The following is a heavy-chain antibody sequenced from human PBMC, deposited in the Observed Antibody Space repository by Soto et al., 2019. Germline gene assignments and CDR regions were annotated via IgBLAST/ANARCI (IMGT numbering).Heavy chain of an antibody. D-gene: IGHD3-10*01. CDR2: IDNAGTDS. J-gene: IGHJ6*04. CDR1: GFTLSGRS. Sequence: EVQLVESGGGLVQPGGSPRLSCAASGFTLSGRSMHWVRQAPGKGLVWVSGIDNAGTDSTYADSVKGRFTSSRDNAKKMLYLQMNRLRVEDTAVYYCARGWFGPDVWGKGTKVNVSS. CDR3: ARGWFGPDV. V-gene: IGHV3-74*01.